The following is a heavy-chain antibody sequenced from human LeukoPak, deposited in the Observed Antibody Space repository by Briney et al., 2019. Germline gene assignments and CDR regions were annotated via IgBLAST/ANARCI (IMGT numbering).Heavy chain of an antibody. CDR3: SRDSLSSCGGDCYSGLDV. V-gene: IGHV3-74*01. D-gene: IGHD2-21*02. J-gene: IGHJ6*02. CDR1: GFTCSNYW. CDR2: IKSDGSST. Sequence: GGSLRLSCAASGFTCSNYWRHWVRQAPGEALMWVSRIKSDGSSTTYADSVKGRFTISRDNAKNTLYLQMNSLRAEDTAVYYCSRDSLSSCGGDCYSGLDVWGQGTTVTVSS.